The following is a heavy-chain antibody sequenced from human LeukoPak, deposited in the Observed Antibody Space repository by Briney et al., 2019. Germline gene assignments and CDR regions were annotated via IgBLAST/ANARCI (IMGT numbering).Heavy chain of an antibody. D-gene: IGHD4-11*01. V-gene: IGHV3-33*01. CDR2: IWYDGSNK. CDR3: ARGLRLITVTTHYDY. CDR1: GFTFSSYG. J-gene: IGHJ4*02. Sequence: GGSLRLSCAASGFTFSSYGMHWVRQAPGKGLEWVAVIWYDGSNKYYADSVKGRFTISRDNSKNTLYLQMNSLRAEDTAVYYCARGLRLITVTTHYDYWGQGTLVTVSS.